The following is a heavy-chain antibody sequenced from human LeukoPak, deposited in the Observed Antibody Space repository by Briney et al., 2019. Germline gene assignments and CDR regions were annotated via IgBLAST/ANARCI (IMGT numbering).Heavy chain of an antibody. V-gene: IGHV1-18*01. D-gene: IGHD3-10*01. Sequence: ASVKVSCTASGYTFTSYGISWVRQAPGQGLEWMGWINNYNNNTNYVQKFQGRVTMTTDTSTNTAYMELRSLRSDDTAVYYCARRGLDYWGQGTLVTVSS. CDR1: GYTFTSYG. CDR3: ARRGLDY. J-gene: IGHJ4*02. CDR2: INNYNNNT.